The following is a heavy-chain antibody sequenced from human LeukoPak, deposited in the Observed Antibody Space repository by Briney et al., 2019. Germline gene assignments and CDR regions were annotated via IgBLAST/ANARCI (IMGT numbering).Heavy chain of an antibody. Sequence: ASVKVSCKASGYTFTSYYMHWVRQAPGQGLEWMGIINPSGGTTTYAQKFQGRVTMTRDTSTSTVYMGLSSLRSEDTALYYCAGTMAQTAGMDVWGQGTTVTVSS. D-gene: IGHD3-10*01. CDR2: INPSGGTT. CDR1: GYTFTSYY. J-gene: IGHJ6*02. CDR3: AGTMAQTAGMDV. V-gene: IGHV1-46*01.